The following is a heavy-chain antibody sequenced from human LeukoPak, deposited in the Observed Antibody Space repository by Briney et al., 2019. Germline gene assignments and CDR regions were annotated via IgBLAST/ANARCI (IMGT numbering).Heavy chain of an antibody. CDR3: AREEDGGTYY. D-gene: IGHD1-26*01. J-gene: IGHJ4*02. Sequence: PSETLSLTCTVSGDSISGYYWSWIRQPPGEGLQWIGYIYHSGSTNYNPSLKSRVSMSVDRSENQFSLNLGSVTVADTAVYYCAREEDGGTYYWGQGTLVTVSS. CDR1: GDSISGYY. CDR2: IYHSGST. V-gene: IGHV4-59*01.